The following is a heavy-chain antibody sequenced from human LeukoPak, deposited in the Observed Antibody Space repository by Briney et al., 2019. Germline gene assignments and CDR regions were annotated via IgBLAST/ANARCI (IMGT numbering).Heavy chain of an antibody. CDR2: INHSGST. CDR1: GGSFSGYY. D-gene: IGHD2-2*02. CDR3: ARGPGGYCSSTSCYRYYYGMDV. V-gene: IGHV4-34*01. Sequence: SETLSLTCAVYGGSFSGYYWSWIRQPPGKGLEWIGEINHSGSTNYNPSLKSRVTISVDTSKNQSSLKLSSVTAADTAVYYCARGPGGYCSSTSCYRYYYGMDVWGQGTTVTVSS. J-gene: IGHJ6*02.